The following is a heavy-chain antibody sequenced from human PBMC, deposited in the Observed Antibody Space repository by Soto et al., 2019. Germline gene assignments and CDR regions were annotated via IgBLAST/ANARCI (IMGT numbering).Heavy chain of an antibody. CDR3: ARTAAGTSRWFDP. CDR1: GGSVSSGSYY. Sequence: PSETLSLTCTVSGGSVSSGSYYWSWIRQPPGKGLEWIGYIYYSGSTNYNPSLKSRVTISVDTSKNQFSLKLSSVTAADTAAYYCARTAAGTSRWFDPWGQGTLVTVSS. D-gene: IGHD6-13*01. V-gene: IGHV4-61*01. CDR2: IYYSGST. J-gene: IGHJ5*02.